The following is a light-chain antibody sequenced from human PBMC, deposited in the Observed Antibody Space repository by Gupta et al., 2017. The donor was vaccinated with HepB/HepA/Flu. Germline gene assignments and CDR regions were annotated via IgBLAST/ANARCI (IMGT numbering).Light chain of an antibody. V-gene: IGLV2-11*01. CDR2: DVS. CDR3: CSYAGSFPYV. CDR1: SSDVGGYNY. J-gene: IGLJ1*01. Sequence: QSALTQPRPVSGSPGQPVTISCTGTSSDVGGYNYVSWYQQHPGKAPKLMIYDVSKRPSGVPDRFSGSKSGNTASLTISGLQAEDEADYYCCSYAGSFPYVFGTGTKVTVL.